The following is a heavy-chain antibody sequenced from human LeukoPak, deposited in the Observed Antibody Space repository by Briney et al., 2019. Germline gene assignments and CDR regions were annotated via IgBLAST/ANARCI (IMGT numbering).Heavy chain of an antibody. D-gene: IGHD3-10*01. CDR2: INHSGST. CDR1: GGSFSGYY. J-gene: IGHJ3*02. CDR3: ARGSSGFGLNDI. V-gene: IGHV4-34*01. Sequence: PSETLSLTCAVYGGSFSGYYWSWIRQPPGKGLEWIGEINHSGSTNYNPSLKSRVTISVDTSKNQFSLKLSSVTAADTAVYYCARGSSGFGLNDIWGQGTMVTVSS.